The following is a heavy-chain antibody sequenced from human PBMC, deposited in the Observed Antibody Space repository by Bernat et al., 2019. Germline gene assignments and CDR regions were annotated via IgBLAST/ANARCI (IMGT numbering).Heavy chain of an antibody. CDR1: GFSFSNYA. V-gene: IGHV3-23*01. CDR3: AKELPRCTDCPWYFDY. Sequence: EVQLLDSGGGLVQPGGSLRLFCAASGFSFSNYAMTWVRQTPGKGLEWVSAITGSGNYRLYGTQAGKGRFTIARDYSKYTLYLQMNSLRAEDTAVYFCAKELPRCTDCPWYFDYWGQGTQVAVSS. CDR2: ITGSGNYRL. D-gene: IGHD2-21*02. J-gene: IGHJ4*02.